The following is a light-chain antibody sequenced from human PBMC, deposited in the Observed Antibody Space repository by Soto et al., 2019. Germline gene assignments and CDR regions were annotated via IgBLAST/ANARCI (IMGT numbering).Light chain of an antibody. J-gene: IGKJ2*01. CDR1: QSVLYSSNNKNY. CDR3: QQCESTPPT. CDR2: WAS. Sequence: DIVMTQSPDSLAVSLGERATINCKSSQSVLYSSNNKNYLAWYQQRPGQPPKRLIYWASTRESGAPDRFSGRGSGTDFTLTITSLQAEDVAVYYCQQCESTPPTFGQGTKLEIK. V-gene: IGKV4-1*01.